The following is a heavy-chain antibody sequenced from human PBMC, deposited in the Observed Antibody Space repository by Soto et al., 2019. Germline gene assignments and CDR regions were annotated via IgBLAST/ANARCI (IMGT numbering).Heavy chain of an antibody. CDR3: ARLTLAYYDSSGYYFDY. CDR1: GSSFTGYY. V-gene: IGHV4-34*01. CDR2: INHSRNT. J-gene: IGHJ4*02. D-gene: IGHD3-22*01. Sequence: PSETLSLTCAVYGSSFTGYYWSWIRQPPGKGLEWIGEINHSRNTKYNPSLRSRLTISVDTSKDQFSLKLTSVTAADTAVYYCARLTLAYYDSSGYYFDYWGQGTLVTVSS.